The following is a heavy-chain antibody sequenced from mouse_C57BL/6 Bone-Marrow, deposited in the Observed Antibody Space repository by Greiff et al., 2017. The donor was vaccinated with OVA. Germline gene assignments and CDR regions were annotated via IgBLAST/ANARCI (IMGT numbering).Heavy chain of an antibody. CDR2: IDPENGDT. CDR1: GFNIKDDY. J-gene: IGHJ3*01. Sequence: EVQLQASGAELVRPGASVKLSCTASGFNIKDDYMHWVKQRPEQGLEWIGWIDPENGDTEYASKFQGKATITADTSSNTAYLQLSSLTSEDTAVYYCTTGDFPLAYSGQGTLVTVSA. V-gene: IGHV14-4*01. CDR3: TTGDFPLAY.